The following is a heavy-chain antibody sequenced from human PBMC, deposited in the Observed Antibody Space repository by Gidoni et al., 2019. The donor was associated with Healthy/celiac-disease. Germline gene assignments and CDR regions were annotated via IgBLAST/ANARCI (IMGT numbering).Heavy chain of an antibody. CDR1: GGSISSYY. CDR2: IYYSGST. CDR3: ARSQQPIVGALFDY. D-gene: IGHD1-26*01. Sequence: QVQLQESGPGLVKPSETLSLTCTAPGGSISSYYWSWIRQPPGKGLEWIGYIYYSGSTNYNPSLKSRVTISVDTSKNQFSLKLSSVTAADTAVYYCARSQQPIVGALFDYWGQGTLVTVSS. V-gene: IGHV4-59*01. J-gene: IGHJ4*02.